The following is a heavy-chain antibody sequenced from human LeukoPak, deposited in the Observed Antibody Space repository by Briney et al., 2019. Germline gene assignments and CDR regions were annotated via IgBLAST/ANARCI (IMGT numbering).Heavy chain of an antibody. V-gene: IGHV3-23*01. CDR2: INGGGSST. J-gene: IGHJ4*02. D-gene: IGHD1-26*01. CDR1: GFTFSSYA. Sequence: GGSLRLSCAASGFTFSSYAMSWVRQAPGKGLEWISSINGGGSSTYYADSVNGRFTISRDNSKNTLYLQMNSLRAEDTAVYYCAKDPGSSEDYWGQGTLVTVSS. CDR3: AKDPGSSEDY.